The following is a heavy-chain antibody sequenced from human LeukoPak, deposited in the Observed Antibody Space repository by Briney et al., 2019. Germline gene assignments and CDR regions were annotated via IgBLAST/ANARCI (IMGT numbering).Heavy chain of an antibody. CDR2: IYPGDSDT. CDR3: ARSYYDSGSYYKPYYFDY. Sequence: NRGESLKISCKGSGYSFTSYWIAWVRQMPGKGLEWMGVIYPGDSDTRYSPSFQGQVTISADKSISTAYLQWSSLKASDTAMYYCARSYYDSGSYYKPYYFDYWGQGTLVTVSS. V-gene: IGHV5-51*01. D-gene: IGHD3-10*01. CDR1: GYSFTSYW. J-gene: IGHJ4*02.